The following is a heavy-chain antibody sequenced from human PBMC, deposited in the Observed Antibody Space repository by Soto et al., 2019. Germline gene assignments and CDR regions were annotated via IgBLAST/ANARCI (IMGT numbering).Heavy chain of an antibody. Sequence: GGSLRLSCAASGFTVSSNYMSWVRQAPGKGLEWVSVIYSGGSTYYADSVKGRFTISRDNSKNTLYLQMNSLRAEDTAVYYCARTYYYDSSGYLGAFDIWGQGTMVTVSS. CDR2: IYSGGST. V-gene: IGHV3-66*01. CDR1: GFTVSSNY. CDR3: ARTYYYDSSGYLGAFDI. D-gene: IGHD3-22*01. J-gene: IGHJ3*02.